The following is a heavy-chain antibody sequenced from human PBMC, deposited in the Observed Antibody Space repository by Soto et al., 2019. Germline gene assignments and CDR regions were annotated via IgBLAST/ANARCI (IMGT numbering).Heavy chain of an antibody. D-gene: IGHD2-2*01. CDR2: ISSSGSTI. J-gene: IGHJ6*02. V-gene: IGHV3-11*01. Sequence: QVQLVESGGGLVKPGGSLRLSCAASGFTFSDYYMSWIRQAPGKGLEWVSYISSSGSTIYYADSVKGRFTISRDNAKNSLYLQRNSLRAEDTAVYYCARDRYCISTSCPFPYYYYGMDVWGQGTTVTVSS. CDR3: ARDRYCISTSCPFPYYYYGMDV. CDR1: GFTFSDYY.